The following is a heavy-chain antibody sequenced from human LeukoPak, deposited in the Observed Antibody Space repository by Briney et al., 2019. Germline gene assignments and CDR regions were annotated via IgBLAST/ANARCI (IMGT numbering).Heavy chain of an antibody. CDR2: IIPIFGTA. Sequence: ASVKVSCKASGGTFSSYAISWVRQAPGQGLEWMGGIIPIFGTANYAQKFQGRVTITADESTSTAYMELSSLRSEDTAVYYCARDRRSSSWFPYYYYGMDVWGQGTTVTVSS. D-gene: IGHD6-13*01. CDR1: GGTFSSYA. J-gene: IGHJ6*02. CDR3: ARDRRSSSWFPYYYYGMDV. V-gene: IGHV1-69*13.